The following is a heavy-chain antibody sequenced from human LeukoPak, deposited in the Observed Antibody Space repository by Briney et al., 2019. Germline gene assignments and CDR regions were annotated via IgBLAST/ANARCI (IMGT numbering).Heavy chain of an antibody. CDR2: IKQDGSEK. D-gene: IGHD1-26*01. Sequence: GGSLRLSCAASGFTFSSNWMSWVRQAPGKGLEWVSNIKQDGSEKYYVDSVKGRFTISRDNAKNSLYLQMNSLRAEDAAVYYCASFGPYYRFAYWGQGTLVTVSS. J-gene: IGHJ4*02. CDR3: ASFGPYYRFAY. CDR1: GFTFSSNW. V-gene: IGHV3-7*01.